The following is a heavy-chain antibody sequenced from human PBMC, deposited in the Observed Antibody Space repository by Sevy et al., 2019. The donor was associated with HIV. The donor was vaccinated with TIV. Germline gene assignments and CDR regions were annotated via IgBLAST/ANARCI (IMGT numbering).Heavy chain of an antibody. Sequence: GGSLRLSCKPSGFTFTSYAMSWVRQAPGKGLEWVSTIYGSGGATYYADSVKGRFTISRDNSKNTLYLQMNSLRIEDTAVYYCAGGRYDSSGSFDDFDIWGQGTMVTLSS. J-gene: IGHJ3*02. CDR3: AGGRYDSSGSFDDFDI. CDR1: GFTFTSYA. CDR2: IYGSGGAT. D-gene: IGHD3-22*01. V-gene: IGHV3-23*01.